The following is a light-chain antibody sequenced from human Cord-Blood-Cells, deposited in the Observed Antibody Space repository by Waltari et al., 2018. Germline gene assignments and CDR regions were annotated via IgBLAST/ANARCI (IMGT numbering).Light chain of an antibody. J-gene: IGKJ1*01. V-gene: IGKV3-15*01. CDR1: QSVSSN. CDR2: GAS. Sequence: EIVMTQSPATLSVSPGERATISCRASQSVSSNLAWYQRKPGQAPRLLIYGASTRATGIPARFSGSGSGTEFTLTISSLQSEDFAVYYCQQYNNWPRTFGQGTKVEIK. CDR3: QQYNNWPRT.